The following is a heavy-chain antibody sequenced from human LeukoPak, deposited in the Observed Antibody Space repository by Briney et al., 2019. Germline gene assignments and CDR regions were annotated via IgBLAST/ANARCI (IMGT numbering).Heavy chain of an antibody. J-gene: IGHJ4*02. Sequence: GASVKVSCKASGHTFTGYYMHWVRQAPGQGLEWMGWINANSGDTNYAQKFQGRVTMTRDTSISTAYMELSRLRSDDTAMYYCARSSGWKYNIDYWGQGTLVTVSS. CDR2: INANSGDT. V-gene: IGHV1-2*02. CDR1: GHTFTGYY. D-gene: IGHD6-19*01. CDR3: ARSSGWKYNIDY.